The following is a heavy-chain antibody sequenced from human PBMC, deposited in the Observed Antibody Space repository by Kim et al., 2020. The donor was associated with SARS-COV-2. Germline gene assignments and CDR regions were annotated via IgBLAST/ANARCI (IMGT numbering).Heavy chain of an antibody. Sequence: SETLSLTCIVSGDSIGNYHWSWIRQPPGKGLEWIGTENTKYSRSLESRATMSVDTSQNQLSLKLYPVTVADTAIYYCAMYIVGNGGRGYWGQGTLVTVSS. CDR1: GDSIGNYH. D-gene: IGHD1-1*01. CDR2: ENT. J-gene: IGHJ4*02. V-gene: IGHV4-4*09. CDR3: AMYIVGNGGRGY.